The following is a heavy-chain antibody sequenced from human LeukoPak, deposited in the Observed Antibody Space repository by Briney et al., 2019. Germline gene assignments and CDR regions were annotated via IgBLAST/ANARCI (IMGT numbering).Heavy chain of an antibody. CDR1: GFTFSFYG. CDR2: MRYDGSNE. D-gene: IGHD2/OR15-2a*01. V-gene: IGHV3-30*02. J-gene: IGHJ4*02. Sequence: GGSLRLSCAASGFTFSFYGMHWVRQAPGKGLEWVAFMRYDGSNEYYADSVKGRFTISRDNSKNTLYLQMNSLRAEDTAVYYCAKDPYFNSNYPLGGAFDYWGQGTQVTVSS. CDR3: AKDPYFNSNYPLGGAFDY.